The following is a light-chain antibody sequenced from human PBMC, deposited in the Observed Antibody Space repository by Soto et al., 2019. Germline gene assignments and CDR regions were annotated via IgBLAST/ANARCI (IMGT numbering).Light chain of an antibody. V-gene: IGLV7-46*01. Sequence: QTVVTQEPSLTVSPGGTVTPTCGSTTGAVTSGHYPYWFQRKPGQAPKTLIYDTSNKRSWTPARFSGSLLGGKAALTLSGAQPEDEADYYCLLSYSDARKVAFGGGTKLTVL. J-gene: IGLJ2*01. CDR2: DTS. CDR1: TGAVTSGHY. CDR3: LLSYSDARKVA.